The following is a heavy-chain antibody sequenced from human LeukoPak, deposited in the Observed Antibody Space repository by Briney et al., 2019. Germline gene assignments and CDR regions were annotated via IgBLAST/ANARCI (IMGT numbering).Heavy chain of an antibody. D-gene: IGHD2-2*01. Sequence: ASVKVSCKASGYTFTGYYMHWVRQAPGQGLEWMGCINPNSGGTNYAQKFQGRVTMTRDTSISTAYMELSRLRSDDTAVYYCARSTGYCSSTSCYLLDYWGQGTLGTVSS. CDR1: GYTFTGYY. CDR3: ARSTGYCSSTSCYLLDY. J-gene: IGHJ4*02. V-gene: IGHV1-2*02. CDR2: INPNSGGT.